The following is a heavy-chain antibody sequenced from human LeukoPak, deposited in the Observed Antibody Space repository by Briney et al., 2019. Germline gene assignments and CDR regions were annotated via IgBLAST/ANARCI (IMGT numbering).Heavy chain of an antibody. CDR2: IYTSGST. CDR3: ARDLVAAAGGYFDY. V-gene: IGHV4-4*07. CDR1: SGSISTYY. Sequence: SETLSLTCTVSSGSISTYYWSWIRQPAGKGLEWIGRIYTSGSTNYNPSLKSRVTMSVDTSKNHFSLKLSSVTAADTAVYYCARDLVAAAGGYFDYWGQGTLVTVSS. D-gene: IGHD6-13*01. J-gene: IGHJ4*02.